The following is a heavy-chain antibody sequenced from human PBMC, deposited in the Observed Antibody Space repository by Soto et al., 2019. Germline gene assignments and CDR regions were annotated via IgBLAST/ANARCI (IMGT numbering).Heavy chain of an antibody. V-gene: IGHV4-30-4*01. Sequence: QVQLQESDPGLMKPSQTLSLNCTVSGGPFSDDAYLWGWIRQPPGMGLEWMGHISYTNGASSNPSLKNRLAISMDKSKKQFSRNLTSVTAADTALYFCARGHASNYGLYFCDYCGQGKLVTVS. D-gene: IGHD3-16*01. J-gene: IGHJ4*02. CDR1: GGPFSDDAYL. CDR3: ARGHASNYGLYFCDY. CDR2: ISYTNGA.